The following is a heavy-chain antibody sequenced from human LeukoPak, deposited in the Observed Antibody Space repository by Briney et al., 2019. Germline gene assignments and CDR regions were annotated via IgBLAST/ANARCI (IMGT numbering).Heavy chain of an antibody. D-gene: IGHD3-3*01. CDR1: GFTFSSYA. CDR2: ISYDGSNK. J-gene: IGHJ4*02. CDR3: ARGCRSGPEWLSGEYYFGY. V-gene: IGHV3-30*14. Sequence: GRSLGLSCAASGFTFSSYAMRWVRQAPGKGLEWVAVISYDGSNKYYADSVKGRFTISRDNSKNTLYLQMNSLRAEDTAVYYCARGCRSGPEWLSGEYYFGYWGQGTLVTVSS.